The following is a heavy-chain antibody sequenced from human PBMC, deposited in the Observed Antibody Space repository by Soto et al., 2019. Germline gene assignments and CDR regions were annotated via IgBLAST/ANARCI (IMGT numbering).Heavy chain of an antibody. Sequence: ASVKVSCKASGYTFTGYYMHWVRQAPGQGLEWMGWINPNSGGTNYAQKFQGRVTMTRDTSISTAYMELSRLRSDDTAVYYCAREYSSSSAVGYWGQGTMVTVSS. J-gene: IGHJ4*02. V-gene: IGHV1-2*02. CDR1: GYTFTGYY. CDR3: AREYSSSSAVGY. D-gene: IGHD6-6*01. CDR2: INPNSGGT.